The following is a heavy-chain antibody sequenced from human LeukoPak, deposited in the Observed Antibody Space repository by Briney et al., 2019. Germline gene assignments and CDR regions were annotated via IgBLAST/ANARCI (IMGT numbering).Heavy chain of an antibody. D-gene: IGHD3-22*01. CDR1: GGSIGSGSYY. CDR2: IHYSGNT. V-gene: IGHV4-39*01. Sequence: KPSETLSLTCTVSGGSIGSGSYYWGWIRQPPGKGLQWIGIIHYSGNTYFNPSLKSRVTISIDTSKNRFSLNLSSVTAADTAVYFCARHPSGFLSYALDVWGQGAMVTVSS. J-gene: IGHJ3*01. CDR3: ARHPSGFLSYALDV.